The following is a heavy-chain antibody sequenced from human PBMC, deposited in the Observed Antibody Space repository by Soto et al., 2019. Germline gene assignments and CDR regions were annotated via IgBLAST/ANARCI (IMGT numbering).Heavy chain of an antibody. V-gene: IGHV3-73*01. CDR3: VRFSASLRSWFDT. D-gene: IGHD3-10*01. CDR1: GFAFSGFA. Sequence: PGGSLRLSCAASGFAFSGFAMHWVRQASGKGLEWLGRIRSKRNNYATTYAESVKGRFTISRDDSKSMAFLQMDSLKIEDTAMYFCVRFSASLRSWFDTWGQGTLVTVSS. J-gene: IGHJ5*02. CDR2: IRSKRNNYAT.